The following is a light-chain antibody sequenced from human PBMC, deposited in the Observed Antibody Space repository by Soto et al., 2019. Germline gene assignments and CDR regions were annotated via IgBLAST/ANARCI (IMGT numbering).Light chain of an antibody. CDR3: CSYAGSSTHYV. J-gene: IGLJ1*01. Sequence: QSVLTQPASVSGSPGQSITISCTGTSSDVGSYNLVSWYQQHPGKAPKLMIYEVSKRPSGVSNRFSGSKSGNTASLTISGLQAEDEAAYYCCSYAGSSTHYVFGTGTKLTVL. CDR2: EVS. V-gene: IGLV2-23*02. CDR1: SSDVGSYNL.